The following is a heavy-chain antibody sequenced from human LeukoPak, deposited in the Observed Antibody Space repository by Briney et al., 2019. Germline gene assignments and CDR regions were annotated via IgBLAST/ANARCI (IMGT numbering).Heavy chain of an antibody. D-gene: IGHD3-10*01. V-gene: IGHV3-21*01. CDR1: GFTFSSYS. J-gene: IGHJ4*02. CDR3: ARDHELLWFGESYFDY. CDR2: ISSSSSYI. Sequence: GGSLRLPCAASGFTFSSYSMNWVRQAPGKGLEWVSSISSSSSYIYYADSVKGRFTISRDNAKNSLYLQMNSLRAEDTAVYYCARDHELLWFGESYFDYWGQGTLVTVSS.